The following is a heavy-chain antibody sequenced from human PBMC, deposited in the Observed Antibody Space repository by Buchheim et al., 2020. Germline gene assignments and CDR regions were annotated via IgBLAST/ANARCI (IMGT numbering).Heavy chain of an antibody. J-gene: IGHJ4*02. V-gene: IGHV3-23*01. CDR2: FRGRGGST. CDR1: GFVFRNYG. Sequence: VQLLDSGGGLVQPGGSLRLSCEASGFVFRNYGMSWVRQAPGKGLEWVSTFRGRGGSTYYADSVKGRLTISRDASQQTLFLEMNNLRPDDTATYYCAKFEIATVEYFEYWGQGT. D-gene: IGHD5-24*01. CDR3: AKFEIATVEYFEY.